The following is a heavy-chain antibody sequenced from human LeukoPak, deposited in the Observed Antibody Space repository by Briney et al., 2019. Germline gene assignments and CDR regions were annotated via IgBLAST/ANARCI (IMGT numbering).Heavy chain of an antibody. V-gene: IGHV1-2*02. CDR1: GHTFTGYY. J-gene: IGHJ6*02. CDR2: INPNSGGT. CDR3: ARDPGTGDPPPYYYYYYGMDV. Sequence: GASVKVSCKASGHTFTGYYMHWVRQAPGQGLEWMGWINPNSGGTNYAQKFQGRVTMTRDRSISTAYMELSRLRSDDTAVYYCARDPGTGDPPPYYYYYYGMDVWGQGTTVTVSS. D-gene: IGHD7-27*01.